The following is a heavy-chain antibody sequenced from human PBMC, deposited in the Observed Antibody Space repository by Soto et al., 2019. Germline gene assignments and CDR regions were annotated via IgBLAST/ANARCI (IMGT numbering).Heavy chain of an antibody. J-gene: IGHJ4*02. CDR3: ARGAHGKTGPGDFDY. V-gene: IGHV1-46*01. D-gene: IGHD1-26*01. Sequence: ASVKVSCKASGYTFTSYYMHWVRQAPGQGLEWMGIINPSGGSTSYAQKFQGRVTMTTDTSTSTAYMELSSLRSEDTAVYYCARGAHGKTGPGDFDYWGQGTLVTVSS. CDR2: INPSGGST. CDR1: GYTFTSYY.